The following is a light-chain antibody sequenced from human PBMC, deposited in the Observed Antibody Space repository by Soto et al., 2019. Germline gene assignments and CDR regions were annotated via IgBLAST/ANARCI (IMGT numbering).Light chain of an antibody. J-gene: IGLJ1*01. Sequence: QSVLTQPPSASGSPGQSVTISCTGNSSDIGAYIYVSWYQQHPGKAPKLMISEVSRRPSGVPERFSGSKSGNTASLTVSGLQADDEAHYYCSSYAGSNNFVFGTGTKLTVL. CDR1: SSDIGAYIY. CDR2: EVS. V-gene: IGLV2-8*01. CDR3: SSYAGSNNFV.